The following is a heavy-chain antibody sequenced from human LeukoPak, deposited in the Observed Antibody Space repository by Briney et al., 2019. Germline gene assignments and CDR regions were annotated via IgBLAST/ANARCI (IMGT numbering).Heavy chain of an antibody. CDR3: ARGGTGIYYYHYGMDV. D-gene: IGHD5-12*01. Sequence: GGSLRLSCAASGLTFNRYAMHWVRQAPGKGLEWVAVISYDGSNKYYAGSVKGRFTISRDNSKNTLYLQMNSLRVEDTAVYFCARGGTGIYYYHYGMDVWGQGTTVTVSS. V-gene: IGHV3-30*04. J-gene: IGHJ6*02. CDR2: ISYDGSNK. CDR1: GLTFNRYA.